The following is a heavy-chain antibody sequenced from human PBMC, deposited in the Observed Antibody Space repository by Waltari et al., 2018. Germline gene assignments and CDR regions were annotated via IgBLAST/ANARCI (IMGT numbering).Heavy chain of an antibody. CDR1: GTSISEYY. J-gene: IGHJ4*02. D-gene: IGHD6-13*01. CDR3: ARTSGAAAGKFDY. Sequence: QAQLQESGPGLVKPSETLSLTCTVSGTSISEYYWAWFRQPPGKGLEWIGFLSHTGSTSYTPSLRSRVTISGDTSKNQFSLNLSSVTPADTAVYYCARTSGAAAGKFDYWGQGTLVTVSS. V-gene: IGHV4-59*01. CDR2: LSHTGST.